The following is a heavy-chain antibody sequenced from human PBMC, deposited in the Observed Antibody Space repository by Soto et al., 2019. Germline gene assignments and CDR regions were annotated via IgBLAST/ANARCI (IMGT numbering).Heavy chain of an antibody. D-gene: IGHD2-21*01. CDR3: ARVGPLPVLLGGRDV. Sequence: PSQTLSLTCAISGDSVSSNSAAWNWIRQSPSRGLEWLGRTYYRSKWYNDYAVSVKSRITINPDTSKNQFSLQLNSVTPEDTAVFYFARVGPLPVLLGGRDVWGQGTTVTVSS. V-gene: IGHV6-1*01. CDR1: GDSVSSNSAA. J-gene: IGHJ6*02. CDR2: TYYRSKWYN.